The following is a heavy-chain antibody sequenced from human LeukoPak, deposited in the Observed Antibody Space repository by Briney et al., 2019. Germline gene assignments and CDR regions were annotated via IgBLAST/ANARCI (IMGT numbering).Heavy chain of an antibody. CDR1: GFTFRNAW. J-gene: IGHJ4*02. V-gene: IGHV3-15*01. CDR3: IADVPESTAYPFDY. Sequence: PGGSLRLSCAASGFTFRNAWMSWVRQAPGKGLEWVGLIKSKTDGETTDYAAPVKGRFTISRDDSKNTLYLQMNSLKTEDIAMYYCIADVPESTAYPFDYWGQGTLVIVSS. CDR2: IKSKTDGETT. D-gene: IGHD2/OR15-2a*01.